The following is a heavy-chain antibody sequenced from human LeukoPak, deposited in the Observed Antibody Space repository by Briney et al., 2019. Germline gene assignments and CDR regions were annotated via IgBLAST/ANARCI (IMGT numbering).Heavy chain of an antibody. Sequence: GRSLRLSCAASGFTFSSYAMHWVRQAPGKGLEWVSTISGSGGTYYADSVRGRFSISRDNAKNTLYLQMNSLRAEDTAVYYCARGLSGYASSLGYWGQGTLVTVSA. D-gene: IGHD2-2*01. CDR2: ISGSGGT. CDR1: GFTFSSYA. V-gene: IGHV3-23*01. CDR3: ARGLSGYASSLGY. J-gene: IGHJ4*02.